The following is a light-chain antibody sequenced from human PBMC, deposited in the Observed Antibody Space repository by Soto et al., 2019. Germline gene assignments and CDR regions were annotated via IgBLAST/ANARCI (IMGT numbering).Light chain of an antibody. CDR1: SSDVGGYNY. CDR3: SSYVGSNNLYF. Sequence: QSVLTQPPSASGSPGQSVTISCTGTSSDVGGYNYVSWYQQHPGKAPKLIIYEVSKRPSGVPDRFSGSKSGNTASLTVSGLQAEDEADYYCSSYVGSNNLYFFGTGTKVTVL. CDR2: EVS. J-gene: IGLJ1*01. V-gene: IGLV2-8*01.